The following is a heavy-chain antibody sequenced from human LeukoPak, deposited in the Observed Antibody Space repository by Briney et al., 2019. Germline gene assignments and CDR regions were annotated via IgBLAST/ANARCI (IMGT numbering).Heavy chain of an antibody. CDR2: INWNSDDI. V-gene: IGHV3-21*01. Sequence: PGGSLRLSCAASGFTFSSYSMNWVRQAPGKGLEWVSGINWNSDDIGYADSVKGRFTISRDNAKNSLYLQMNSLRAEDTAVYYCARGYYDLGYWGQGTLVTVSS. CDR3: ARGYYDLGY. CDR1: GFTFSSYS. D-gene: IGHD3-3*01. J-gene: IGHJ4*02.